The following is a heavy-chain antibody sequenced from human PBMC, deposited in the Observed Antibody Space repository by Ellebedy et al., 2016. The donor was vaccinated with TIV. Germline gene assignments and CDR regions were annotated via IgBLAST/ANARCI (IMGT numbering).Heavy chain of an antibody. D-gene: IGHD2-21*02. CDR3: ARDGACGGDCYGDNY. J-gene: IGHJ4*02. CDR1: GYTFTGYY. CDR2: INPKNGGT. Sequence: AASVKVSCKASGYTFTGYYIHWVRQAPGQGLEWKGWINPKNGGTNYAQKFQGRVTMTRDTSISTAYMELSWLRSDDTAVYYWARDGACGGDCYGDNYWGQGSLVTVSS. V-gene: IGHV1-2*02.